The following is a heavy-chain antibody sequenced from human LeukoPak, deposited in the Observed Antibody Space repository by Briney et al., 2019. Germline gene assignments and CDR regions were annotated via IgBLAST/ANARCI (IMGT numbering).Heavy chain of an antibody. Sequence: ASVKVSCKVSGYTLTELSMHWVRQAPGKGLEWMGGFDPEDGETIYAQKFQGRVTMTEDTSTDTAYMELSSLRSEDTAVYYCATGYGDSTGVLYYFDYWGQGTLVTVSS. D-gene: IGHD2/OR15-2a*01. CDR1: GYTLTELS. CDR2: FDPEDGET. V-gene: IGHV1-24*01. J-gene: IGHJ4*02. CDR3: ATGYGDSTGVLYYFDY.